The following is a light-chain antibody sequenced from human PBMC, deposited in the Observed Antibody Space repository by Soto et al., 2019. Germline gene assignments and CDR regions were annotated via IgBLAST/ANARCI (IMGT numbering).Light chain of an antibody. CDR3: AAWDDSLSGLAV. Sequence: QSVLTQPPSASGTPGQRVTISCSGSSSNIGSNYVYWYQQLLGTAPKLLIYRNNQRPSGVPDRFSGSKSGTSASLAISGLRSEDEADYYCAAWDDSLSGLAVFGGGTQLTVL. CDR2: RNN. V-gene: IGLV1-47*01. CDR1: SSNIGSNY. J-gene: IGLJ7*01.